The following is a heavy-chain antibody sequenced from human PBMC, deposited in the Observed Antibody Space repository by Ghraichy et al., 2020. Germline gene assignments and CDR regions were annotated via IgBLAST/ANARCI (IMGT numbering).Heavy chain of an antibody. CDR1: GGSISRSNYY. J-gene: IGHJ4*02. V-gene: IGHV4-39*07. D-gene: IGHD2-2*01. CDR2: FYFSGST. CDR3: ASYSSSRYEYFDY. Sequence: GSLSLTCTVSGGSISRSNYYWGWIRQPPGKRLQWIGSFYFSGSTYYNPSLKSRVIISVDTSKNQFSLKLRSVTAADTAVYYCASYSSSRYEYFDYWGQGTLVTVSS.